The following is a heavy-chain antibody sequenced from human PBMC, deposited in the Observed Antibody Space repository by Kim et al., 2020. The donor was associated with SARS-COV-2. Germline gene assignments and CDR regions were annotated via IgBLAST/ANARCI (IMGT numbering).Heavy chain of an antibody. CDR2: SKTI. D-gene: IGHD1-26*01. CDR3: ASSIGSLVD. V-gene: IGHV3-48*02. Sequence: SKTIYYAGSVRGRFTTARENGKSSLYLQMNSLKDEETAVYYCASSIGSLVDWGQGTLVTVSS. J-gene: IGHJ4*02.